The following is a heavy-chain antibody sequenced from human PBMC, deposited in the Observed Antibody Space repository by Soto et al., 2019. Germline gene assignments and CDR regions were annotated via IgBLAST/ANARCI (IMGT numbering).Heavy chain of an antibody. CDR2: TYYRSKWYN. CDR3: ARDLPLEGGGYYYGMDV. V-gene: IGHV6-1*01. D-gene: IGHD3-3*01. CDR1: GDSVSSNSAA. J-gene: IGHJ6*02. Sequence: SQTLSLPCAISGDSVSSNSAAWNWIRQSPSRGLEWLGRTYYRSKWYNDYAVSVKSRITINPDTSKNQFSLQLNSVTPEDTAVYYCARDLPLEGGGYYYGMDVWGQGTTVTVSS.